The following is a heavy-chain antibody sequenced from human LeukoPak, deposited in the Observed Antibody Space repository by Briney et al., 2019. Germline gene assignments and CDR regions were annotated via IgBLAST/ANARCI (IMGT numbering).Heavy chain of an antibody. CDR3: ARIRIAAAGDVARWFDP. CDR1: GDSVSGSGVG. V-gene: IGHV6-1*01. J-gene: IGHJ5*02. CDR2: TYYWSKWYY. Sequence: SQTLSLTCAISGDSVSGSGVGWHWIRQSPSRGLEWLGKTYYWSKWYYDYAISVKSRITIIPDTSKNQFSLQLDSVTAADTAVYYCARIRIAAAGDVARWFDPWGQGTLVTVSS. D-gene: IGHD6-13*01.